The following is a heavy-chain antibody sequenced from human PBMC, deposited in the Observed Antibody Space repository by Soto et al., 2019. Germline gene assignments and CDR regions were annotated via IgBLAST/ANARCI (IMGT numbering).Heavy chain of an antibody. CDR3: ARELHDVVVVPAAIWGRRDYYYGMDV. J-gene: IGHJ6*02. CDR1: GFTFSSYA. D-gene: IGHD2-2*02. Sequence: GSLRLSCAASGFTFSSYAMSWVRQAPGKGLEWVSAISGSGGSTYYADSVKGRFTISRDNSKNQFSLQLNSVTPEDTAVYYCARELHDVVVVPAAIWGRRDYYYGMDVWGQGTTVTVSS. CDR2: ISGSGGST. V-gene: IGHV3-23*01.